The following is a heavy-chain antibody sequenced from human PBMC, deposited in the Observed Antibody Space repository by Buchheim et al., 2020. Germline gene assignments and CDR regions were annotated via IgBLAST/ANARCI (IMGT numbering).Heavy chain of an antibody. CDR2: ISSSSSYI. CDR3: ARDHRRRWLQFDNWFDP. J-gene: IGHJ5*02. V-gene: IGHV3-21*01. CDR1: GFTFSSYS. Sequence: EVQLVESGGGLVKPGGSLRLSCAASGFTFSSYSMNWVRQAPGKGLEWVSSISSSSSYIYYADSVKGRFTISRYNAKHSLYLQMNSLRAEDTAVYYCARDHRRRWLQFDNWFDPWGQGTL. D-gene: IGHD5-24*01.